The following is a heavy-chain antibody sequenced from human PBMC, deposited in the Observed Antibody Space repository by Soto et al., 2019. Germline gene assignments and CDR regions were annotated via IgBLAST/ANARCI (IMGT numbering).Heavy chain of an antibody. D-gene: IGHD2-15*01. J-gene: IGHJ4*02. CDR2: ISGSGGST. V-gene: IGHV3-23*01. CDR1: GFTFSSYA. Sequence: EVQLLESGGGLVQPGGSLRLSCAASGFTFSSYAMSWVRQAPGKGLEWVSAISGSGGSTYYADSAKGRFTIARDNSKNPLYLQMNSLRAEDTAVYYCAKVLVGVVVIREAFDYWGQGTLVTVSS. CDR3: AKVLVGVVVIREAFDY.